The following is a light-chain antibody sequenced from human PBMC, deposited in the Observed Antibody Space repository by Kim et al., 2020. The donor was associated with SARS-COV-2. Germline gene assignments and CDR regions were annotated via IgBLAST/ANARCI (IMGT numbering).Light chain of an antibody. Sequence: GSPGQTSSSTGSGDKGGYTYAYLYQQKPGQSPVLVIYHDSKRPSGIPERFSGSNSGNTATLTISGTQAMDEAYYYCQAWDSSTVVFGGGTQLTVL. V-gene: IGLV3-1*01. CDR3: QAWDSSTVV. CDR2: HDS. CDR1: KGGYTY. J-gene: IGLJ2*01.